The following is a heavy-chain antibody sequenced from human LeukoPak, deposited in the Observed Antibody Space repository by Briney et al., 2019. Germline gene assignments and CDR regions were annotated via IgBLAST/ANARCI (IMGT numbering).Heavy chain of an antibody. CDR2: IKQDGSEK. CDR1: GSTFSSYW. V-gene: IGHV3-7*01. D-gene: IGHD1-14*01. CDR3: ARNQRRLDY. Sequence: GGSLRLSCAASGSTFSSYWMSWVRQAPGKGLELVANIKQDGSEKYYVDSVKGRFTISRDNAKNSLYLQMNSLRAEDTAVYYCARNQRRLDYWGQGTLVTVSS. J-gene: IGHJ4*02.